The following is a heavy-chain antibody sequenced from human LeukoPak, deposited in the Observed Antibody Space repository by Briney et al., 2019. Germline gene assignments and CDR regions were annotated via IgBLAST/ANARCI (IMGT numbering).Heavy chain of an antibody. V-gene: IGHV3-30*04. D-gene: IGHD5-18*01. J-gene: IGHJ4*02. CDR2: ISYDGSNK. CDR3: ARDRWGYSYGGD. CDR1: GFTFSTYT. Sequence: PGGSLRLSCAASGFTFSTYTVHWVRQAPGKGLEWVAVISYDGSNKYYADSVKGRFTISRDTSKNTLYLQMNSLRAEDTALYYCARDRWGYSYGGDWGQGTLVTVSS.